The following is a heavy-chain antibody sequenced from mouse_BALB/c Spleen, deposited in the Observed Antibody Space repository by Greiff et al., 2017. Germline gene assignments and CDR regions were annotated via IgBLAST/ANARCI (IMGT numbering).Heavy chain of an antibody. CDR1: GFTFSSYA. D-gene: IGHD2-4*01. V-gene: IGHV5-6-5*01. CDR3: ARGGGGYDYDALFDY. Sequence: DVKLVESGGGLVKPGGSLKLSCAASGFTFSSYAMSWVRQTPEKRLEWVASISSGGSTYYPDSVKGRFTISRDNARNILYLQMSSLRSEDTAMYYCARGGGGYDYDALFDYWGQGTTLTVSS. J-gene: IGHJ2*01. CDR2: ISSGGST.